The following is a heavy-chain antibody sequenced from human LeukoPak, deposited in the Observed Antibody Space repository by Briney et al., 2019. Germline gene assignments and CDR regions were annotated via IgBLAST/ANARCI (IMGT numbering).Heavy chain of an antibody. CDR3: ARQRDRTGAYPEFDP. J-gene: IGHJ5*02. CDR2: IYPGDSDT. D-gene: IGHD3/OR15-3a*01. CDR1: GDSLRNYW. V-gene: IGHV5-51*01. Sequence: GESLKISCQGSGDSLRNYWIAWVRHMPGKGLKWMGIIYPGDSDTRYSPSFEGQVPLSVDKSINTVYLQWSNLKASDTAIYYCARQRDRTGAYPEFDPWGQGTLVTVSS.